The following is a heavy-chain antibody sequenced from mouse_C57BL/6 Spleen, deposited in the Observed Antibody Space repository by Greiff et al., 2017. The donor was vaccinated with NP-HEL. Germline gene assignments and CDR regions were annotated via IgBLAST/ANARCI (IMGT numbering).Heavy chain of an antibody. CDR1: GYTFTSYW. V-gene: IGHV1-5*01. D-gene: IGHD2-4*01. J-gene: IGHJ2*01. CDR2: IYPGNSDT. CDR3: TRSYYDYEDFDY. Sequence: DVKLQESGTVLARPGASVKMSCKTSGYTFTSYWMHWVKQRPGQGLEWIGAIYPGNSDTSYNQKFKGKAKLTAVTSASTAYKELSSLTNEDSAVYYCTRSYYDYEDFDYWGQGTTLTVSS.